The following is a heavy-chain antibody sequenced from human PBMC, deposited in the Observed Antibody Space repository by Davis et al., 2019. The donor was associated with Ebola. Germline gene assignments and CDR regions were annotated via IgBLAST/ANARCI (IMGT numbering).Heavy chain of an antibody. J-gene: IGHJ4*02. CDR1: GFTFSSYA. Sequence: PGGSLRLSCAASGFTFSSYAMSWVRQAPGKGLEWVSAISGSGGSTYYVDSVKGRFTISRDFSKNTLYLQMNSLRAEDTAVYYCAKERVWGSSSWSAFDYWGQGTLVTVSS. CDR3: AKERVWGSSSWSAFDY. CDR2: ISGSGGST. D-gene: IGHD6-13*01. V-gene: IGHV3-23*01.